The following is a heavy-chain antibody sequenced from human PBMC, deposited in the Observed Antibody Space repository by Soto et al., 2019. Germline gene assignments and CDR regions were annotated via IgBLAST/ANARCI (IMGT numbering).Heavy chain of an antibody. Sequence: QITLKESGPTLVKPTQTLTLTCTFSGFSLSTSGVGVGWIRQPPGKALEWLALIYWDDDKRYSPSLKSRLTITIYTSKNQVVMTMTNMNSVDTATYYCAHKGDGDGGFKYWGRGALVTVSS. CDR2: IYWDDDK. CDR1: GFSLSTSGVG. D-gene: IGHD3-16*01. J-gene: IGHJ4*02. CDR3: AHKGDGDGGFKY. V-gene: IGHV2-5*02.